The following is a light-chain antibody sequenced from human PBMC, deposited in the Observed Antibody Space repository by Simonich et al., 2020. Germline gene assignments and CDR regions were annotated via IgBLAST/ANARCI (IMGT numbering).Light chain of an antibody. Sequence: DIVMTQSPDSLAVSLGERATINCKSRQSVLYSSNNKNYLAWYQQKPGQPPKLLISWASTRGSGVPDRFSGSGSGTDFTLTISSLQAEDVAVYYCQQYYSTPWTFGQGTKVEIK. CDR2: WAS. V-gene: IGKV4-1*01. J-gene: IGKJ1*01. CDR1: QSVLYSSNNKNY. CDR3: QQYYSTPWT.